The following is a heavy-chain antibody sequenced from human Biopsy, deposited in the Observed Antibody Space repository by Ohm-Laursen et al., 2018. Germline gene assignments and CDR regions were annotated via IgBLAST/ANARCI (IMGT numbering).Heavy chain of an antibody. Sequence: TLSLTCTVSGSSISSGGYYWSWIRQHPGKGLEWIGYIYYSGSTYYNPSLKSRVDISLDTSKNQFSLKLNSLTASDTAVYYCASGDGRRLWDFSHLDVWGQGTTVTVSS. V-gene: IGHV4-31*03. D-gene: IGHD3-16*02. CDR2: IYYSGST. J-gene: IGHJ6*02. CDR3: ASGDGRRLWDFSHLDV. CDR1: GSSISSGGYY.